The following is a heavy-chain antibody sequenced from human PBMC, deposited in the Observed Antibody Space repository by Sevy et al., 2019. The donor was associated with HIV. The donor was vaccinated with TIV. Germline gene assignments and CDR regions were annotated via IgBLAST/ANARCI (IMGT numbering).Heavy chain of an antibody. CDR1: GFTFSSYA. CDR2: ISGSGVST. CDR3: AKDRDSSSWYGGDFFDY. Sequence: GGSLRLSCAASGFTFSSYAMSWVRQAPGKGLEWVSAISGSGVSTYHADSVKGRFTISRDNSKNTLSLQMNSLRAEDTAVYYCAKDRDSSSWYGGDFFDYWGQGTLVTVSS. D-gene: IGHD6-13*01. J-gene: IGHJ4*02. V-gene: IGHV3-23*01.